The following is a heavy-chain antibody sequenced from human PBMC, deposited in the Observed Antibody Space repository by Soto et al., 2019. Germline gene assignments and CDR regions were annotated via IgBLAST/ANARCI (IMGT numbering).Heavy chain of an antibody. CDR3: GKDAGYCTKGVCLSDWFKS. Sequence: QVHLVESGGGVVQPGRSLRLSCAASGFTFSNYGIHWVRQAPGKGLEWVAVISYDGNNKYYADSVEGRFTISRDNSKKTVYLQMNSLRDEDTAMYDCGKDAGYCTKGVCLSDWFKSWGEGTLVTVSS. V-gene: IGHV3-30*18. CDR1: GFTFSNYG. CDR2: ISYDGNNK. D-gene: IGHD2-8*01. J-gene: IGHJ5*01.